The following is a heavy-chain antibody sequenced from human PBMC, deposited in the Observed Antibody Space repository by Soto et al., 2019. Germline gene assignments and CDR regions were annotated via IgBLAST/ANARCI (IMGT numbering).Heavy chain of an antibody. V-gene: IGHV3-48*01. CDR2: ISSSGSTV. J-gene: IGHJ4*02. CDR3: TTSPSANSGYDS. Sequence: GGSLRLSCAASRFAFSSYTMNWVRQAPGKGLEWVSYISSSGSTVYYADSVKGRFTISRDNAKNSLYLQMNSLRSEDTAVYYCTTSPSANSGYDSWGQGTLVTVSS. D-gene: IGHD5-12*01. CDR1: RFAFSSYT.